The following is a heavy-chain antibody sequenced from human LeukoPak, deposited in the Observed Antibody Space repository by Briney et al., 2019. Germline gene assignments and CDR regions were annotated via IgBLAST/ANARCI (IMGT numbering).Heavy chain of an antibody. CDR2: IKKDGSEK. J-gene: IGHJ4*02. CDR1: GFIFSGSW. D-gene: IGHD2-15*01. Sequence: GGSLRVSCTASGFIFSGSWMEWIRQDPGKGLEWVAIIKKDGSEKYYVDSMKGRFTISRDNAKNSLFLQMNSLRAEDTAIYYCTTDTWYSAGHWGQGTLVTVSS. V-gene: IGHV3-7*03. CDR3: TTDTWYSAGH.